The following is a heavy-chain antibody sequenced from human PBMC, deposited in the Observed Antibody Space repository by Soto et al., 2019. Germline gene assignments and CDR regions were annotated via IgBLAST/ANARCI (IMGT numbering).Heavy chain of an antibody. CDR1: GGSISSYY. V-gene: IGHV4-59*01. Sequence: SETLSLTCTVSGGSISSYYWSWIRQPPGKGLEWIGYIYYSGSTNYNPSLKSRVSISVDTSKNQFSLKLSSVTAADTAVYYCARDSRVVVAAYSLLGMDVWGQGTTVTVSS. CDR3: ARDSRVVVAAYSLLGMDV. D-gene: IGHD2-15*01. J-gene: IGHJ6*02. CDR2: IYYSGST.